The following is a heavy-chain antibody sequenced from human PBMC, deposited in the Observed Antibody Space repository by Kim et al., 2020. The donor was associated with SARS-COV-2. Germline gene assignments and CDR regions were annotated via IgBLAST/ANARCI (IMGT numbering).Heavy chain of an antibody. J-gene: IGHJ4*02. Sequence: SETLSLTCSVSGGSIGSGGYYWSWIRQRPGKGLEWIGYISYSGSTYYNPSLESRLTLSMDTSMNQFSLTLSSVTAANGAVYYCARVDTNLFASWGQGILVTVSS. CDR2: ISYSGST. V-gene: IGHV4-31*03. CDR3: ARVDTNLFAS. CDR1: GGSIGSGGYY.